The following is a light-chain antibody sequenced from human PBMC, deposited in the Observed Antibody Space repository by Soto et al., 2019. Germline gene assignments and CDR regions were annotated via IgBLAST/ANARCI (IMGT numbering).Light chain of an antibody. CDR2: DAS. CDR1: QAISKY. J-gene: IGKJ2*01. CDR3: QQYNNLPYT. V-gene: IGKV1-33*01. Sequence: DIQMTQSPSSLSASLGDRVTITCQASQAISKYLHWYHQRPGKAPILVIYDASNLEAGAPSRFSGGGSGTSFTLTISSLHPDDIGTYFCQQYNNLPYTFGQGTKLDIK.